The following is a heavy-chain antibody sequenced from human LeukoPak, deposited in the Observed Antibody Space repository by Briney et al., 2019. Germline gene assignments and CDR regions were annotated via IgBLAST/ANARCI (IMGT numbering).Heavy chain of an antibody. Sequence: GASVKVSCKASGYTFTSYYMHWVRQAPGQGLEWMGIINPSGGSTSYAQKFQGRVTMTRDMSTSTVYMELSSLRSEDTAVYYCARWTAVAGGFDYWGQGTLVTVSS. J-gene: IGHJ4*02. D-gene: IGHD6-19*01. V-gene: IGHV1-46*01. CDR1: GYTFTSYY. CDR3: ARWTAVAGGFDY. CDR2: INPSGGST.